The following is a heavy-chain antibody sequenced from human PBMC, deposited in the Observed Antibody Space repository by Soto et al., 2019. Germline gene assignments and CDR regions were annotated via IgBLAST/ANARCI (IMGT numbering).Heavy chain of an antibody. Sequence: QVQLVESGGGVVQPGRSLRLSCAASGFTFSSYGMHWVRQAPGKGLEWVALIWYDRSNEYYVDSVKGRFTISRDNSKNTRFLQMNSLRAEDTAMYYCAREEYSSGTGYLQNWGQGTLVTVSS. CDR2: IWYDRSNE. D-gene: IGHD6-19*01. CDR1: GFTFSSYG. J-gene: IGHJ1*01. CDR3: AREEYSSGTGYLQN. V-gene: IGHV3-33*01.